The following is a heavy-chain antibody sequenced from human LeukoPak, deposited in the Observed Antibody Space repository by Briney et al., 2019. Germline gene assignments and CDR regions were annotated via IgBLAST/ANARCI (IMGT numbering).Heavy chain of an antibody. V-gene: IGHV4-59*12. CDR3: ARGPFIAVAGDPFAEYFQH. J-gene: IGHJ1*01. CDR2: IYYSGST. Sequence: SSETLSLTCTVSGGSISSYYWSWIRQPPGKGLEWIGYIYYSGSTNYNPSLKSRVTISVDTSKNQFSLKLSSVTAADTVVYYCARGPFIAVAGDPFAEYFQHWGQGTLVTVSS. D-gene: IGHD6-19*01. CDR1: GGSISSYY.